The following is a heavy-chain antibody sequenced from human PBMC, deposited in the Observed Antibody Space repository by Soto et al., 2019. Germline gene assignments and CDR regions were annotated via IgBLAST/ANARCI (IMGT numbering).Heavy chain of an antibody. CDR3: AKDGSGAAAGTGAFDI. J-gene: IGHJ3*02. CDR2: ISGSGGST. Sequence: PGGSLRLSCAASGFTFSSYAMSWVRQAPGKGLEWVSAISGSGGSTYYADSVKGRFTISRDNSKNTLYLQMNSLRAEDTAVYYCAKDGSGAAAGTGAFDIWGQGTMVTVSS. D-gene: IGHD6-13*01. V-gene: IGHV3-23*01. CDR1: GFTFSSYA.